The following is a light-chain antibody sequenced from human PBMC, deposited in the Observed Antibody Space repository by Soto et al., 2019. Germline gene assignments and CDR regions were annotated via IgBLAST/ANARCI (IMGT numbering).Light chain of an antibody. V-gene: IGKV1-5*03. Sequence: DIQMTQSPSTLSGSVGDRVTITCRASQTISSWLAWYQQKPGKAPKLLIYKASTLKSGVPSRFSGSGSGTEFTLTISSLQSEDFAVYYCQQYNNWPRTFGQGTKLDIK. CDR1: QTISSW. CDR3: QQYNNWPRT. J-gene: IGKJ1*01. CDR2: KAS.